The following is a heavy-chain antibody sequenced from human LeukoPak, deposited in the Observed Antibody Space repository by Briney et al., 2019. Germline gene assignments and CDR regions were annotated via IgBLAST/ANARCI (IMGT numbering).Heavy chain of an antibody. CDR1: GYTFSNHG. CDR3: ARDRSTHDY. J-gene: IGHJ4*02. CDR2: ISAYNRKT. Sequence: ASVKVSCKASGYTFSNHGISWVRQAPGQGLEWMGWISAYNRKTDYAQKFQGRVTMTTDTSTSTSYMELRSLRSDDTAVYYCARDRSTHDYWGQGTLVTVSS. V-gene: IGHV1-18*01.